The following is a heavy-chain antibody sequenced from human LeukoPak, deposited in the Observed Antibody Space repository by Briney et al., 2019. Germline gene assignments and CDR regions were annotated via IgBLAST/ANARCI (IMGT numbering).Heavy chain of an antibody. CDR3: AKDNRRHYTSGPNPDSLH. V-gene: IGHV3-9*01. CDR1: GFIFNNYA. D-gene: IGHD6-19*01. Sequence: GGSLRLSCAGSGFIFNNYAMHWVRQPPGKGLEWVTGISWNSGSIDYADSVKGRFTISRDNAKNSLYLQMNSLRVEDTAFYYCAKDNRRHYTSGPNPDSLHWGQGALVTVSS. CDR2: ISWNSGSI. J-gene: IGHJ4*02.